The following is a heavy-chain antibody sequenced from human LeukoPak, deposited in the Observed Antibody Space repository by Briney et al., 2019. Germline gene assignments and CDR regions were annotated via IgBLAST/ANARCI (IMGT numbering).Heavy chain of an antibody. CDR2: ISAYNGST. V-gene: IGHV1-18*01. D-gene: IGHD5-18*01. CDR3: ARSRGYSYGYYMDV. CDR1: GGTFSSYG. J-gene: IGHJ6*02. Sequence: ASVKVSCKASGGTFSSYGISWVRQAPGQGLEWMGWISAYNGSTNYAQKLQGRVTMTTDTSTSTAYMELRSLRSDDTAVYYCARSRGYSYGYYMDVWGQGATVTVSS.